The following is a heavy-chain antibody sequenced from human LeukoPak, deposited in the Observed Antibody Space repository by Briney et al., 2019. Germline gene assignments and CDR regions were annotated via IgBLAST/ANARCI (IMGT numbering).Heavy chain of an antibody. D-gene: IGHD3/OR15-3a*01. CDR3: TTVRTLDDAGTSLDY. V-gene: IGHV3-15*01. J-gene: IGHJ4*02. CDR2: IKSKIDGGTA. Sequence: GGSLKLSCAVSGFTFSNAWMSWVRQAPGKGLEWVGRIKSKIDGGTADYAAPVKGRFTISRDDSQSTVYLQTNSLKTEDTAVYYCTTVRTLDDAGTSLDYWGQGTLVSVSS. CDR1: GFTFSNAW.